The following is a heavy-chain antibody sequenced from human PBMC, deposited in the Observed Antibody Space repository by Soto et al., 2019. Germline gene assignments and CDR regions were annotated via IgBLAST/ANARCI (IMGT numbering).Heavy chain of an antibody. Sequence: SETLSLTCAVYGGSFSGYYWSWIRQPPGKGLEWIGEINHSGSTNYNPSLKSRVTISVDTSKNQFSLKLSSVTAADTAVYYCARTKPPHRRITGTPSNWFDPWGQGTLVTVSS. V-gene: IGHV4-34*01. D-gene: IGHD1-20*01. CDR1: GGSFSGYY. CDR3: ARTKPPHRRITGTPSNWFDP. CDR2: INHSGST. J-gene: IGHJ5*02.